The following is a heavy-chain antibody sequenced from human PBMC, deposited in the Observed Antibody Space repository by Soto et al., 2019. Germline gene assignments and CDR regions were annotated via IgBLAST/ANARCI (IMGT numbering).Heavy chain of an antibody. CDR3: AKSPYDSSGYPRPHTFDY. D-gene: IGHD3-22*01. CDR1: GFTFSSYG. J-gene: IGHJ4*02. V-gene: IGHV3-30*18. Sequence: PGGSLRLSCAASGFTFSSYGMRWVRQAPGKGLEWVAVISYDGSNKYYADSVKGRFTISRDNSKNTLYLQMNSLRAEDTAVYYCAKSPYDSSGYPRPHTFDYWGQGTLVTVSS. CDR2: ISYDGSNK.